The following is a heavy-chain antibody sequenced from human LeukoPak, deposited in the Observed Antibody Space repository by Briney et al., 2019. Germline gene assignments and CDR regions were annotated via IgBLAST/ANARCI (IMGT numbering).Heavy chain of an antibody. D-gene: IGHD3-22*01. CDR3: AKAVGNYYDSSGFQH. CDR2: IRGSGGST. V-gene: IGHV3-23*01. J-gene: IGHJ1*01. CDR1: GFTFSSYA. Sequence: LGGSLRLSCAASGFTFSSYALSWVRQAPGKGQEWVSAIRGSGGSTYYADSVKGRFTISRDNSKNTLYLQMNSLRAEDTAVYYCAKAVGNYYDSSGFQHWGQGTLVTVSS.